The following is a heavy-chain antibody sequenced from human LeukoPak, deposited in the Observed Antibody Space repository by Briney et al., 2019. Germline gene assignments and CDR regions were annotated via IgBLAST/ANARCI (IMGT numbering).Heavy chain of an antibody. CDR1: GFIFSSYA. Sequence: PGRSLRLSCAASGFIFSSYAMSWVCQAPGKGLEWVSAISGSGGSTYYADSVKGRFTISRDNSKNTLYLQMNSLRAEDTAVYYCAKVTMDGDAFDIWGQGTMVTVSS. V-gene: IGHV3-23*01. J-gene: IGHJ3*02. D-gene: IGHD2-2*01. CDR3: AKVTMDGDAFDI. CDR2: ISGSGGST.